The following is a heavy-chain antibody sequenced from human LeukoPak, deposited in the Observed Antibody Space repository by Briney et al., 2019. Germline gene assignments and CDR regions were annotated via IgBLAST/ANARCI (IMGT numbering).Heavy chain of an antibody. V-gene: IGHV3-23*01. J-gene: IGHJ4*02. D-gene: IGHD3-22*01. CDR2: ISASGGYT. Sequence: GASLRLSCAASGFTFSSYAMSWVRQAPGKGLEWVSGISASGGYTYYADSVKGRFTISRDNPKNTLYLQMNSLRVEDTAVYYCAKDRLPLSSAYYYVPFDYWGQGTLVTVSS. CDR1: GFTFSSYA. CDR3: AKDRLPLSSAYYYVPFDY.